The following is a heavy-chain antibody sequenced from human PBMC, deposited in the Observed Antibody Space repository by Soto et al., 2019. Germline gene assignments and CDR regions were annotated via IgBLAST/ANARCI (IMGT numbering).Heavy chain of an antibody. Sequence: GSLRLSCAASGFTFSSYAMSWVRQAPGKGLEWVSAISGSGGSTYYADSVKGRFTISRDNSKNTLYLQMNSLRAEDTAVYYCAKSKGPDILTGYYAFDIWGQGTMVTVSS. J-gene: IGHJ3*02. CDR1: GFTFSSYA. CDR2: ISGSGGST. CDR3: AKSKGPDILTGYYAFDI. V-gene: IGHV3-23*01. D-gene: IGHD3-9*01.